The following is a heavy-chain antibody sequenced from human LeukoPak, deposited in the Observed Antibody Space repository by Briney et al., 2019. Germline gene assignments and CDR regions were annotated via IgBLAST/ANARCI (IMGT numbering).Heavy chain of an antibody. D-gene: IGHD4-17*01. Sequence: SVKVSCKASGGTFSSYAISWVRQAPGQGLEWMGGIIPIFGTANYAQKFQGRVTITADESTSTAYMELSSLRSEDAAVYYCARDSDYGDYIDYWGQGILVTVSS. CDR2: IIPIFGTA. CDR1: GGTFSSYA. J-gene: IGHJ4*02. CDR3: ARDSDYGDYIDY. V-gene: IGHV1-69*13.